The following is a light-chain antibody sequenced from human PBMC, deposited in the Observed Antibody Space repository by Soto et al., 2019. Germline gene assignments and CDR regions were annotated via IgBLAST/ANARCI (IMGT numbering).Light chain of an antibody. CDR1: EDIANF. V-gene: IGKV1-27*01. CDR3: QQSYTTLFT. Sequence: DIQMTQSPSSLSAFVGDRVTITCRASEDIANFLAWYQQKPGKVPKLLIYAASTLQSGVPSRFSGSGSGTDFTLTISSLQPEDVATYYCQQSYTTLFTFGPGTKVDIK. J-gene: IGKJ3*01. CDR2: AAS.